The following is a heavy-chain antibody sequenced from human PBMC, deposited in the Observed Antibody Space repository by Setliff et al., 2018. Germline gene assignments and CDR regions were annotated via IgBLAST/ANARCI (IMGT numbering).Heavy chain of an antibody. J-gene: IGHJ6*03. CDR1: GYTLTTYL. CDR2: VNTRTGEP. V-gene: IGHV7-4-1*02. D-gene: IGHD3-10*01. CDR3: ARGSRFGTIVYKGDYYMDV. Sequence: GASVKVSCKASGYTLTTYLMNWVRQAPGQGLEWMGYVNTRTGEPMYAQGFTGRFVFSLDPSVSTAYLEISSLKAEDTAHYYCARGSRFGTIVYKGDYYMDVWGKGTTVTVSS.